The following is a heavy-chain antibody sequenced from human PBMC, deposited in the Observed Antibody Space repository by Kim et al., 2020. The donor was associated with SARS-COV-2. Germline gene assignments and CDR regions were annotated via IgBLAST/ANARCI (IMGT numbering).Heavy chain of an antibody. CDR2: NT. CDR3: ARLSGNAFDI. Sequence: NTGYAQKFQGRGTMTRNTSISTAYMELSSLRSEDTAVYYCARLSGNAFDIWGQGTMVTVSS. V-gene: IGHV1-8*01. J-gene: IGHJ3*02. D-gene: IGHD6-25*01.